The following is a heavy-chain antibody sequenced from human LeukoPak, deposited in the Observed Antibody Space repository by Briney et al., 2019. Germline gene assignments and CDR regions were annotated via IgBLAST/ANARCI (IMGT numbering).Heavy chain of an antibody. CDR1: GGSFRGYY. J-gene: IGHJ4*02. V-gene: IGHV4-34*01. CDR2: INHSGST. D-gene: IGHD6-19*01. CDR3: ARCSSGWYGVRYYFDY. Sequence: SETLSLTCAVYGGSFRGYYWSWIRQPPGKGLEWIGEINHSGSTNYNPSLKSRVTISVDTSKNQFSLKLSSVTAADTAVYYCARCSSGWYGVRYYFDYWGQGTLVTVSS.